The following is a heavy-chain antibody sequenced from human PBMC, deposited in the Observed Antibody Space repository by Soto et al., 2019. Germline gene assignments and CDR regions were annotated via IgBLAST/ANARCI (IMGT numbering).Heavy chain of an antibody. D-gene: IGHD1-26*01. CDR3: ARGNKSREGWAFDI. CDR1: GGSISSGGYY. Sequence: TLSLTCTVSGGSISSGGYYWSWIRQHPGKGLEWIGYIYYSGSTYYNPSLKSRVTISVDTSKNQFSLKLSSVTAADTAVYYCARGNKSREGWAFDIWGQGTMVTVS. CDR2: IYYSGST. J-gene: IGHJ3*02. V-gene: IGHV4-31*03.